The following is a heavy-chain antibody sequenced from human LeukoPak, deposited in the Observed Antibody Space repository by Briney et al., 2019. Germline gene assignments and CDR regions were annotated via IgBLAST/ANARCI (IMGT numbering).Heavy chain of an antibody. D-gene: IGHD3-22*01. Sequence: GGSLRLSCAASGFTFSNYGMSWVRQAPGKGLEWVSGDSGSGTSTHYADTVKGRFTISRDDSKNTVYVQMISLRAEDTAVYYCAKRGYYDSSGSYAPFHYWGQGTLVTVSS. V-gene: IGHV3-23*01. CDR1: GFTFSNYG. CDR3: AKRGYYDSSGSYAPFHY. CDR2: DSGSGTST. J-gene: IGHJ4*02.